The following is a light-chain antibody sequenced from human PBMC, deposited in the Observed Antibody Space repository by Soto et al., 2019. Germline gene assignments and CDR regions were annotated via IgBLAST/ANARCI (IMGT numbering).Light chain of an antibody. J-gene: IGKJ5*01. CDR3: MKALQTQIN. CDR1: QILLHSNGYNY. V-gene: IGKV2-28*01. CDR2: LGS. Sequence: DIVITHSPLSLPVTPVDPASISFMSTQILLHSNGYNYLDWYLQKPGQSPQLLIYLGSNRASGVPDRFSGSGSGTRFTLKISRVEADDVGVYYCMKALQTQINFGQGTRLEIK.